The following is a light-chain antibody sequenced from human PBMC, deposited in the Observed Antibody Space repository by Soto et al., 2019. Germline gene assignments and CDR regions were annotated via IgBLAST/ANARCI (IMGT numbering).Light chain of an antibody. CDR1: QSVSSD. J-gene: IGKJ1*01. CDR2: GAS. Sequence: EIVMTQSPATLSVSPGERATLSCRASQSVSSDLAWYHQKPGQAPRLLIYGASTRATGIPARFSGSGSGTEFTLTINRLQSEDFAVYYCQQYNNWPRTFGQGTKVEIQ. V-gene: IGKV3-15*01. CDR3: QQYNNWPRT.